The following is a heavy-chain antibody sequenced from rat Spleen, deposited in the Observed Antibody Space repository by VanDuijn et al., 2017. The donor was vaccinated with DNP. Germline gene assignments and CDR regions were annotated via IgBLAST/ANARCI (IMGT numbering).Heavy chain of an antibody. CDR3: ARLSSSHWYFDF. CDR2: IRYDGRTT. CDR1: GFSFSDYY. J-gene: IGHJ1*01. V-gene: IGHV5-22*01. Sequence: EVQLVESGGGLVQPGRSLKLSCAASGFSFSDYYMAWVRQAPTKGLEWVAYIRYDGRTTYYGDSVKGRFTLSRDNAKNTLYLQINSLRSEDMATYYCARLSSSHWYFDFWGPGTMVTVSS. D-gene: IGHD1-2*01.